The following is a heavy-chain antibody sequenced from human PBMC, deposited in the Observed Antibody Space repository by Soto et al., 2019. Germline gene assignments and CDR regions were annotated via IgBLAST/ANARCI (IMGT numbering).Heavy chain of an antibody. CDR1: GFSLSTSGVG. Sequence: QITLKESGPTLVKPTQTLTLTCTFSGFSLSTSGVGVGWIRQPPGKALEWLALIYWGDDKRDSPYPKSRLTIXMDTSKTQVDLTMTNMDPVDTATYYCAHREWLRYRYWGQGTLVTVPS. D-gene: IGHD5-12*01. CDR3: AHREWLRYRY. J-gene: IGHJ4*02. CDR2: IYWGDDK. V-gene: IGHV2-5*02.